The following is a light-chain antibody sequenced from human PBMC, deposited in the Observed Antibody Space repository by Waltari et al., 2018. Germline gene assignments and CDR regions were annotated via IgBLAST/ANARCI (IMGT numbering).Light chain of an antibody. CDR3: QQHGTLPAT. CDR1: QSVGSSS. J-gene: IGKJ1*01. V-gene: IGKV3-20*01. Sequence: ELVLTQSPGTASLSPGERATLSCMASQSVGSSSLAWYQQKPGQAPRLVIYRASTRATGIPDRFSGSGSGTDFSLTISRLEPEDFAVYYCQQHGTLPATFGQGTKVEIK. CDR2: RAS.